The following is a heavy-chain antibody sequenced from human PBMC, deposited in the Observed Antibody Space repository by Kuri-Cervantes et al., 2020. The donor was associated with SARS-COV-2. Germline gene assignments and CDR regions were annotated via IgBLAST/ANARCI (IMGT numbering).Heavy chain of an antibody. CDR3: AKDGYPYCGGDCYSDY. Sequence: GGSLRLSCAASGFTFSSYWMHWVRQAPGKGLVWVSRINSDGSSTSYADSVKGRFTISRDNAKNTLYLQMNSLRAEDTAVYYCAKDGYPYCGGDCYSDYWGQGTLVTVSS. CDR1: GFTFSSYW. V-gene: IGHV3-74*01. D-gene: IGHD2-21*02. J-gene: IGHJ4*02. CDR2: INSDGSST.